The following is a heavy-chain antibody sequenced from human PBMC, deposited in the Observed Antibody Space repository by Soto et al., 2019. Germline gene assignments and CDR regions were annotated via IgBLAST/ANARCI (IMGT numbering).Heavy chain of an antibody. CDR3: ARSLGVAVAGTGGWFDP. Sequence: GGSLRLSCAASGFTFSSYSMNWVRQAPGKGLEWVSSISSSSSYIYYADSVKGRFTISRDNAKNSLYLQMDSLRAEDTAVYYCARSLGVAVAGTGGWFDPWGQGTLVTVSS. D-gene: IGHD6-19*01. V-gene: IGHV3-21*01. CDR1: GFTFSSYS. J-gene: IGHJ5*02. CDR2: ISSSSSYI.